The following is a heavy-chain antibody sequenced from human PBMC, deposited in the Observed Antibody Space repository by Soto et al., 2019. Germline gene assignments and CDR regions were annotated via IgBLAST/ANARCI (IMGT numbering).Heavy chain of an antibody. V-gene: IGHV1-3*01. J-gene: IGHJ4*01. CDR1: GYTFTNFA. CDR2: INAGNDNT. CDR3: ARGNTSGTYFLSFFDY. Sequence: ASVKVSCKASGYTFTNFAMHWVRQAPGQRLEWMGWINAGNDNTKYSQKFQGRVSITRDTSASTAYMELSSLRSEDTAMYYCARGNTSGTYFLSFFDYWRQRTLVTVS. D-gene: IGHD1-26*01.